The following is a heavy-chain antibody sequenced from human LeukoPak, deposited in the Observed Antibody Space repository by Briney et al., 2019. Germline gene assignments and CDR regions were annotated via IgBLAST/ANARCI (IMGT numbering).Heavy chain of an antibody. D-gene: IGHD2-2*01. CDR2: ISGSGGTT. J-gene: IGHJ6*02. CDR3: AKSAARGYYYYGMDV. V-gene: IGHV3-23*01. CDR1: GFTFSSYS. Sequence: PGGSLRLSCAVSGFTFSSYSMNWVRQAPGKGLEWVSVISGSGGTTYYAESVKGRFTISRDNSKNTLYLQMNSLRAEETAVYYCAKSAARGYYYYGMDVWGQGTTVTVSS.